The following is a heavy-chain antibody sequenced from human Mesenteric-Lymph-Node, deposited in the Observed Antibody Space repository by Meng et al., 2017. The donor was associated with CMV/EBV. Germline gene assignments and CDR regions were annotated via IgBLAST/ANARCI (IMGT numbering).Heavy chain of an antibody. J-gene: IGHJ4*02. V-gene: IGHV3-30-3*01. D-gene: IGHD6-25*01. CDR1: GFTFSSYA. CDR2: ISYDGSNK. CDR3: ARGRGGLAAAANYFDY. Sequence: GGSLRLSCAASGFTFSSYAMHWVRQAPGKGLEWVAVISYDGSNKYYADSVKGRFTISRDNSKNTLYLQMNSLRAEDTAVYYCARGRGGLAAAANYFDYWGQGTLVTVSS.